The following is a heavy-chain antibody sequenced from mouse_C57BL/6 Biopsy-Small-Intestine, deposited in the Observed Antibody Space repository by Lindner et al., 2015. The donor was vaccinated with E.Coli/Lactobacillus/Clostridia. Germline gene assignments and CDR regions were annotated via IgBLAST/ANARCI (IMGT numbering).Heavy chain of an antibody. D-gene: IGHD3-3*01. CDR2: TNPSTGGT. CDR3: ARQEGPWFAY. V-gene: IGHV1-42*01. J-gene: IGHJ3*01. CDR1: GYSFTGYY. Sequence: VQLQESGPELVKPGASVKISCKASGYSFTGYYMNWVKQSPEKSLEWIGETNPSTGGTTYNQKFKAKATLTVDKSSSTAYMQLKSLTSEDSAVYYCARQEGPWFAYWGQGTLVTVSA.